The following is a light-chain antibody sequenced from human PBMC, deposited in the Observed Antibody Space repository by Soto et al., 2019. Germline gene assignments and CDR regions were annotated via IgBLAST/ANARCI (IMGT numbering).Light chain of an antibody. Sequence: QSVLTQPPSASGTPGQRVTISCSGSRSNIGRNYVYWYQPLPGTAPKLLIYRNNQRPSGVPDRFSGSKSGTSASLAISGLRSEDEADYYCAAWDDSLSGWVFGGGTKVTVL. J-gene: IGLJ3*02. CDR3: AAWDDSLSGWV. V-gene: IGLV1-47*01. CDR2: RNN. CDR1: RSNIGRNY.